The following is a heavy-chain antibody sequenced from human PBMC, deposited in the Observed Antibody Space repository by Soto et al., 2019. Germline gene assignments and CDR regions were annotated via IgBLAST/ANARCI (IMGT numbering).Heavy chain of an antibody. CDR1: GYTFTSYG. V-gene: IGHV1-18*01. CDR3: ARASITIFGVVVTSDFDY. Sequence: QVQLVQSGAEVKKPGASVKVSCKASGYTFTSYGISWVRHAPGQGLEWMGWISAYNGNTNYAQKLQGRVTMTTDTITSTAYMELRSLRSDDTAVYYSARASITIFGVVVTSDFDYWGQGTLVTVSS. D-gene: IGHD3-3*01. J-gene: IGHJ4*02. CDR2: ISAYNGNT.